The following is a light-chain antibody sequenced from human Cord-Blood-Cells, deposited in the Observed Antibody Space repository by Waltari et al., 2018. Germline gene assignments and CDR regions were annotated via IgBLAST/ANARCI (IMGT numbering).Light chain of an antibody. CDR2: DAS. CDR3: QQYDNLPLT. Sequence: LQMTQSPSSLSASVGDRVTITCQASQDISNYLNWYQQKPGKAPKLLIYDASNLETGVPSRFSGSGSGTDFTFTISSLQPEDIATYYCQQYDNLPLTVGGGTKVEIK. V-gene: IGKV1-33*01. CDR1: QDISNY. J-gene: IGKJ4*01.